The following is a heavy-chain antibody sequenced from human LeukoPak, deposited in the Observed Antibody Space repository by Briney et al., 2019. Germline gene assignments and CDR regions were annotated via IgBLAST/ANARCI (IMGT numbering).Heavy chain of an antibody. Sequence: ASVKVSCKASGYTFINYYIHWVRQAPGQGLEWMGIINPNGEITTYARQFQGRVTLTSDTATNTVYMDLNSLRSEDTAVYYCARVGGGYDSDGAFWGQGTLVIVSS. J-gene: IGHJ4*02. CDR2: INPNGEIT. D-gene: IGHD5-12*01. V-gene: IGHV1-46*01. CDR1: GYTFINYY. CDR3: ARVGGGYDSDGAF.